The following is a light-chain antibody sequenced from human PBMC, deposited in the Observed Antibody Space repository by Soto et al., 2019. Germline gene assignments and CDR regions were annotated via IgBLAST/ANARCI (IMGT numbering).Light chain of an antibody. V-gene: IGKV1-5*03. Sequence: DIQMTQSPPTLSASVGDRVTITCRAGQSVSTWLAWYQQKPGKAPKLLIYKASSLESGVPSRFSGSGSGTEFTLTISSLQPDDFATYYCQQYNSYSRTFGQGTKVEIK. CDR2: KAS. CDR3: QQYNSYSRT. J-gene: IGKJ1*01. CDR1: QSVSTW.